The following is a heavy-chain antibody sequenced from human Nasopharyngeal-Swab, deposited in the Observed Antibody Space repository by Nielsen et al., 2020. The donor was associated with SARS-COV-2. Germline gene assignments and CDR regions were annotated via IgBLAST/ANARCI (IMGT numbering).Heavy chain of an antibody. D-gene: IGHD3-16*02. V-gene: IGHV4-39*07. Sequence: SETLSLTCTVSGGSISSSSYYWGWIRQPPGKGLEWIGSIYYSGSTNYNPSLKSRVTISVDTSKNQFSLKLSSVTAADAAVYYCARLYDYVWGSYRYTSVVGAFDIWGQGTMVTVSS. CDR2: IYYSGST. J-gene: IGHJ3*02. CDR1: GGSISSSSYY. CDR3: ARLYDYVWGSYRYTSVVGAFDI.